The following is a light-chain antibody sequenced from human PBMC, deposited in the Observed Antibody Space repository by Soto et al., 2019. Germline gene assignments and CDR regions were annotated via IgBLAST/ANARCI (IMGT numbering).Light chain of an antibody. CDR1: QSVTNT. V-gene: IGKV3-15*01. J-gene: IGKJ4*01. Sequence: KVMKHSPATLSVTPGEGVTISCRASQSVTNTLAWYQHKPGQAPRLLISYASRGATGIPARFSGSGSGTDFTHTINSLQSEDFAVYYCQQYYTWPVTFGGGTKVDI. CDR2: YAS. CDR3: QQYYTWPVT.